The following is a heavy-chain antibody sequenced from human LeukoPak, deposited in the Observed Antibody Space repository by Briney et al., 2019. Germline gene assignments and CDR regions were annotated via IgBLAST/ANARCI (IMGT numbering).Heavy chain of an antibody. D-gene: IGHD2-15*01. CDR1: GFTFSNYW. J-gene: IGHJ3*01. V-gene: IGHV3-7*01. Sequence: PGGSLRLSCAASGFTFSNYWMTWVRQAPGKGLEWVANIKQDGSEKNYVDSVKGRFIISRDNAQNSLYLQMNSLRAEDTAVYYCASTAACSFWGQGTMVTVSS. CDR2: IKQDGSEK. CDR3: ASTAACSF.